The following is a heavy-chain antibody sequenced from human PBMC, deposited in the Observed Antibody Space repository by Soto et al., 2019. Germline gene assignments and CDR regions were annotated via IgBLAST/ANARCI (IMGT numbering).Heavy chain of an antibody. V-gene: IGHV4-4*02. CDR3: ARYNAASGTYYFDF. D-gene: IGHD6-13*01. CDR1: GSSVSSTYW. CDR2: INHRGSA. Sequence: SDTLSLTCAVSGSSVSSTYWWSWVRQPPGKGPEWIGEINHRGSANYNPSLKSRVTISVDISKSQFSLRLTSVTAADTAVYYCARYNAASGTYYFDFWGQGALVTVS. J-gene: IGHJ4*02.